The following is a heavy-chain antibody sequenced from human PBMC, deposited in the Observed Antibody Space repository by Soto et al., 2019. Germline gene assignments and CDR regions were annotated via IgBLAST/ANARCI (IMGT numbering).Heavy chain of an antibody. J-gene: IGHJ6*02. D-gene: IGHD5-18*01. CDR2: TYYRSKWYN. Sequence: PSQTLSLTCAISGDSVSSNSAAWNWIRQSPSRGLEWLGRTYYRSKWYNDYAVSVKSRITINPDTSKNQFSLKLSSVTAADTAVYYCARWGTAMVGSGSDSYYGMDVWGQGTTVTVSS. CDR1: GDSVSSNSAA. V-gene: IGHV6-1*01. CDR3: ARWGTAMVGSGSDSYYGMDV.